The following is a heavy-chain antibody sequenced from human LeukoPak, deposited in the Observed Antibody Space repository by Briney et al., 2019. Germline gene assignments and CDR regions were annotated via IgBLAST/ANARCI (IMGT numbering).Heavy chain of an antibody. V-gene: IGHV3-48*03. D-gene: IGHD3-10*01. Sequence: GGSLRLSCAASGFTFSSYEMNWVRQAPGKGLEWVSYISSSGSTIYYADSVKGRFTISRDNAKKSLYLQMDSLRAEDTAVYYCARDGGDYGSGSYYAYWGQGTLVTVSS. CDR1: GFTFSSYE. CDR3: ARDGGDYGSGSYYAY. CDR2: ISSSGSTI. J-gene: IGHJ4*02.